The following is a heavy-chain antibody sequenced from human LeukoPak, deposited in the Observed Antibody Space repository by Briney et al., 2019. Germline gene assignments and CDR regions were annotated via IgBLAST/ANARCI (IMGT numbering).Heavy chain of an antibody. J-gene: IGHJ3*02. Sequence: ASVKVSCKASGYTFAGYYMHWVRQAPGQGLEWMGWINPNSGGTNYAQKFQGRVTMTRDTSISTAYMELSRLRSDDTAVYYCARGARWELLGARDAFDIWGQGTMVTVSS. D-gene: IGHD1-26*01. CDR1: GYTFAGYY. CDR3: ARGARWELLGARDAFDI. CDR2: INPNSGGT. V-gene: IGHV1-2*02.